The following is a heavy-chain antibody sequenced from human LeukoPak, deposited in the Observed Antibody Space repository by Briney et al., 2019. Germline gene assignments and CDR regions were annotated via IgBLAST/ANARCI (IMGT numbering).Heavy chain of an antibody. Sequence: SETLSLTCAVYGGSISSYYWSWIRQPPGKGLEWIGYIYYSGSTNYNPSLKSRVTISVDTSKNQFSLKLSSVTAADTAVYYCARHIVVVPAAIGGAWFDPWGQGTLVTVSS. CDR3: ARHIVVVPAAIGGAWFDP. CDR1: GGSISSYY. V-gene: IGHV4-59*08. J-gene: IGHJ5*02. D-gene: IGHD2-2*02. CDR2: IYYSGST.